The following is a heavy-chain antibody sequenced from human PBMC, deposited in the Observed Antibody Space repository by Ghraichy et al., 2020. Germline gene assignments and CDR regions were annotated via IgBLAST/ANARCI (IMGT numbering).Heavy chain of an antibody. CDR1: GLTVGNNY. D-gene: IGHD4-17*01. CDR3: ARNIPVTTLGY. V-gene: IGHV3-66*01. CDR2: IYSGGST. Sequence: GGSLNISCAASGLTVGNNYMTWLRQAPGKGLEWVSLIYSGGSTYYADSVKGRFTISRDNSKNTLYLQMNSLRAEDTAVYYCARNIPVTTLGYWGQGTLVTVSS. J-gene: IGHJ4*02.